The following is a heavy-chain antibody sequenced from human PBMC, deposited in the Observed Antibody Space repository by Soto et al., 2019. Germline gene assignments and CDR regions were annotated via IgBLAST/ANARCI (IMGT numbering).Heavy chain of an antibody. Sequence: ASVKVSCKASGYTFTSYGISWVRQAPGQGLEWMGWISAYNGNTNYAQKLQGRVTMTTDTSTSTAYMELSSLRSDDTAVYYCARDRSTTAMGYGMDVWGQGTTVTVSS. V-gene: IGHV1-18*01. CDR1: GYTFTSYG. CDR3: ARDRSTTAMGYGMDV. CDR2: ISAYNGNT. D-gene: IGHD5-18*01. J-gene: IGHJ6*02.